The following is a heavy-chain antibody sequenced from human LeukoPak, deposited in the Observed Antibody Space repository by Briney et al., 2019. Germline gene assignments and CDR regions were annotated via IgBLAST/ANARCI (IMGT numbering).Heavy chain of an antibody. Sequence: GGSLRLSCAASGFSLEVYTMHWVRQAPGKGLEWVSVINWDTSKEYYGDSVKGRFTISRDNSKNSLYLQMNSLRTEDTALYYCTRGAYPLYFFDSWGQGTLVTVSS. V-gene: IGHV3-43*01. J-gene: IGHJ4*02. CDR2: INWDTSKE. CDR3: TRGAYPLYFFDS. CDR1: GFSLEVYT.